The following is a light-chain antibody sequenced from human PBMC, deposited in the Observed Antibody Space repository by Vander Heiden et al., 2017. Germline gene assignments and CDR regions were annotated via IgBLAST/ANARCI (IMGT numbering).Light chain of an antibody. CDR2: DNN. V-gene: IGLV1-51*01. CDR1: CYNIGNNY. Sequence: QSVLTQPPSVSAAPGQKDTISCSGSCYNIGNNYVSWYQQLPRTAPILLIYDNNNRPSGIPDRFSGSKSGTSATLGITGLQTGDEADYYCGTWDSSLSADVFGGGTKLTVL. CDR3: GTWDSSLSADV. J-gene: IGLJ2*01.